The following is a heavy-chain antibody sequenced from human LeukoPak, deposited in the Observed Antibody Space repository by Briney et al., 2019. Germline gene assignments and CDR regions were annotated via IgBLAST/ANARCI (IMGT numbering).Heavy chain of an antibody. Sequence: SETLSLTCAVYGGSFSGYYWSWIRQHPGKGLEWIGYIYYSGSTYYNPSLKSRVTISVDTSKNQFSLKLSSVTAADTAVYYCARYSTIFGVVNEYYFDYWGQGTLVTVSS. V-gene: IGHV4-31*11. CDR3: ARYSTIFGVVNEYYFDY. D-gene: IGHD3-3*01. J-gene: IGHJ4*02. CDR2: IYYSGST. CDR1: GGSFSGYY.